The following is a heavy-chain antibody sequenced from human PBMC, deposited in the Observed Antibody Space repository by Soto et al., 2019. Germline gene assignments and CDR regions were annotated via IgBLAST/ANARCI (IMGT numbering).Heavy chain of an antibody. J-gene: IGHJ4*02. D-gene: IGHD2-15*01. CDR2: IWYDGDKK. V-gene: IGHV3-33*01. CDR1: GFTLSSYG. CDR3: ARGSAGSESVVVVPAIDFYSFDT. Sequence: QVQLVESGGGVVQPGRSLRLSCAASGFTLSSYGMHWVRQAPGKGLEWVAVIWYDGDKKYYADSVKVRFTISRDESKNTVYLHMSSLRGEDTGDYYCARGSAGSESVVVVPAIDFYSFDTWGQGTLVSVSS.